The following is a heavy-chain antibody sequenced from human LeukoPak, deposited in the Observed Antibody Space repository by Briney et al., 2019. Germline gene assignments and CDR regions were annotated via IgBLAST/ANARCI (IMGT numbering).Heavy chain of an antibody. V-gene: IGHV3-53*01. Sequence: GGSLRLSCAASGFTVSSNYMSWVRQAPGKGLEWVSVIYSGGSTYYADSVKGRFTISRDNSKNTLYLQMNSLRAEDTAVYYCAKDGTAMALDYWGQGTLVTVSS. J-gene: IGHJ4*02. CDR2: IYSGGST. D-gene: IGHD5-18*01. CDR1: GFTVSSNY. CDR3: AKDGTAMALDY.